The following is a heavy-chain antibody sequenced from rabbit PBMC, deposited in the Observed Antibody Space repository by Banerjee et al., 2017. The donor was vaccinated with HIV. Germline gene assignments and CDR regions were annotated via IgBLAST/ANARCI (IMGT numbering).Heavy chain of an antibody. CDR1: GFSFSSGYF. CDR2: IYAGSSGST. Sequence: QEQLEESGGDLVKPEGSLTLTCTASGFSFSSGYFMCWGRPAAGKVLERVACIYAGSSGSTYYANWAKGRFTSSKTSSTTVTLQMASLTAADTGTYFCARDHDSSGGYVLDLWGQGTLVTVS. V-gene: IGHV1S45*01. J-gene: IGHJ6*01. CDR3: ARDHDSSGGYVLDL. D-gene: IGHD1-1*01.